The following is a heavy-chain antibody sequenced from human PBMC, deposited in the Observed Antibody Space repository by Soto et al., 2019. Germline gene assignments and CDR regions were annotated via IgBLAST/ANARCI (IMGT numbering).Heavy chain of an antibody. CDR1: GYTFTRYA. Sequence: QVQLVQSGAEVKKPGASVKVSCKASGYTFTRYAMHWVRQAPGQGLEWMGGINTGNGNTHYSQKFQGRVTFTRDASATTAYMELSSLTSEDTAVYYCARNVDYFDPWGQVTLVTVSS. CDR3: ARNVDYFDP. J-gene: IGHJ5*02. D-gene: IGHD4-17*01. V-gene: IGHV1-3*04. CDR2: INTGNGNT.